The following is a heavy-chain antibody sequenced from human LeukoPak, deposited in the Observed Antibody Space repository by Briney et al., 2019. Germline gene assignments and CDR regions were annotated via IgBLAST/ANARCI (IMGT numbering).Heavy chain of an antibody. D-gene: IGHD2-2*01. J-gene: IGHJ4*02. V-gene: IGHV3-33*05. CDR2: IQSNGRNK. CDR1: GFIFSSDD. CDR3: ARESEGGTGTSCPDY. Sequence: GGSLRLSCAASGFIFSSDDMHWVRQAPGKGLEWVAGIQSNGRNKYYVDSVKGRFAISRDNSKSTLYLQVNSLRVEDTALYYCARESEGGTGTSCPDYWGQGALVTVSS.